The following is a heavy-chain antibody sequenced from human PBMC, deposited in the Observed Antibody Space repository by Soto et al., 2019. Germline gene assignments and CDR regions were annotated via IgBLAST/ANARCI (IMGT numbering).Heavy chain of an antibody. V-gene: IGHV1-69*13. D-gene: IGHD3-3*01. Sequence: ASVKVSCEASGGTFSSYAISWVRQAPGQGLEWMGGIIPIFGTANYAQKFQGRVTITADESTSTAYMELSSLRSEDTAVYYCATSRITIFGVVIEVGYYYGMDVWGQGTTVTVSS. CDR3: ATSRITIFGVVIEVGYYYGMDV. CDR2: IIPIFGTA. CDR1: GGTFSSYA. J-gene: IGHJ6*02.